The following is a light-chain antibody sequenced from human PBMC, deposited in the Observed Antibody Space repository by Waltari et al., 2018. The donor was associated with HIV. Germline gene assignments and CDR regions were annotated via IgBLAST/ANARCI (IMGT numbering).Light chain of an antibody. CDR1: NFDVGAYEY. V-gene: IGLV2-14*01. Sequence: QSALTQPASVSGSPGQSITIPCAGTNFDVGAYEYVSWFQQPPGKAPKLLLSEVKARHPVVSDRFDGSKSGNTASLTISGLQAEDEADYYCTSYTVTNTYVFGTGTKVAVL. J-gene: IGLJ1*01. CDR3: TSYTVTNTYV. CDR2: EVK.